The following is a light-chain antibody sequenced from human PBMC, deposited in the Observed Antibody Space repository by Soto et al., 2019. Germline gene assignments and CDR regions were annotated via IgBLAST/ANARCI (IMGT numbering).Light chain of an antibody. J-gene: IGKJ1*01. CDR3: QKYNSAPQT. V-gene: IGKV1-27*01. CDR1: QGISNY. Sequence: DIQMTQSPSSLSASVGDRVTITCRASQGISNYLAWYQHKPGRVPKLLVYAASTLQSGVPSRFSGSGSGTDFTLTISSLQPEDVATYYCQKYNSAPQTFGQGTKVEIK. CDR2: AAS.